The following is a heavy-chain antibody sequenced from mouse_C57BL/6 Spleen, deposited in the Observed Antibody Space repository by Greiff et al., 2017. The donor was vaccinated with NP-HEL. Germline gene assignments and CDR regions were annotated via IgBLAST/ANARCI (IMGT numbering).Heavy chain of an antibody. D-gene: IGHD1-1*01. CDR3: TQSLYYYGSSWFAY. Sequence: EVKLVESGGGLVQPGGSMKLSCVASGFTFSNYWMTWFRQSPEKGLEWVAQIRLKSDNYAPHYAESVKGRFTISRDDSKSSVYLQMNNLRAEDTGMYYCTQSLYYYGSSWFAYWGQGTLVTVSA. V-gene: IGHV6-3*01. J-gene: IGHJ3*01. CDR1: GFTFSNYW. CDR2: IRLKSDNYAP.